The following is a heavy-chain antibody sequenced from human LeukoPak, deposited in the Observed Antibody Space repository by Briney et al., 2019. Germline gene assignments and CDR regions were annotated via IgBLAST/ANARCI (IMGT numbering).Heavy chain of an antibody. CDR2: ISGGGGST. V-gene: IGHV3-23*01. CDR3: AKGSDYDPPYYYYYMDV. J-gene: IGHJ6*03. CDR1: GFTFNNYG. Sequence: GGSLRLSCAAYGFTFNNYGMNWARQAPGKGLEWVSGISGGGGSTYYADSVKGRFTISRDNSKNTLYLQMNSLRAEDTAVYYCAKGSDYDPPYYYYYMDVWGKGTTVTISS. D-gene: IGHD5-12*01.